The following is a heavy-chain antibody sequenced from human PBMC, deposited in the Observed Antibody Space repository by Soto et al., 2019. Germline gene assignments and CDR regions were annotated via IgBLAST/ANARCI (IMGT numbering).Heavy chain of an antibody. V-gene: IGHV4-59*01. CDR2: IYYSGST. J-gene: IGHJ6*03. CDR3: ARDTYYYSYMDV. CDR1: GGSISSYY. Sequence: SETLSLTCTVSGGSISSYYWSWIRQPPGKGLEWIGYIYYSGSTNYNPSLKSRVTISVDTSKNQFSLKLSSVTAADTAMYYCARDTYYYSYMDVWGKGTTVTVSS.